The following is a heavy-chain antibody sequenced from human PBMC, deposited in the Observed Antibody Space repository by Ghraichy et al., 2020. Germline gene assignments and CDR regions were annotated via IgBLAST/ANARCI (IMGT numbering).Heavy chain of an antibody. CDR1: GFTFSNYY. Sequence: GGSLRLSCAASGFTFSNYYVTWVRQAPGKGLEWVANIKQDGSDKFYVDSVKGRFTISRDNAKNSLYLQMNSLRDEDTAVYYCARASKVVRFYYYDGMDIWSQGTTVTVSS. V-gene: IGHV3-7*01. J-gene: IGHJ6*02. CDR3: ARASKVVRFYYYDGMDI. CDR2: IKQDGSDK. D-gene: IGHD4-23*01.